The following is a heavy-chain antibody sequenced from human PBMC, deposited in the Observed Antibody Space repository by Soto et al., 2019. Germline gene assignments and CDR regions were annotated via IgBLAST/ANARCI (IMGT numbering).Heavy chain of an antibody. J-gene: IGHJ5*01. CDR2: IFYNGNA. Sequence: PSETPSLTCTVSGGSINDGDYYWTWIRQPPGKGLEWIGYIFYNGNAYYTPSLKSRISISIDTSENHFSLKLTSVTAADTAVYYCASLRGSGPNFFLGSWGQGNLVTVSS. CDR3: ASLRGSGPNFFLGS. D-gene: IGHD3-10*01. V-gene: IGHV4-31*03. CDR1: GGSINDGDYY.